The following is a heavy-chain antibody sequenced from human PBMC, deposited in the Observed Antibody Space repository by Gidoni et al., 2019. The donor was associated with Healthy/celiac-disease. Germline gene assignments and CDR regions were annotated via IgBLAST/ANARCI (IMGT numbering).Heavy chain of an antibody. CDR3: ARSLSKAYQVFGDYYYYDMDV. CDR2: IYHSGST. CDR1: GGSISSGGYS. V-gene: IGHV4-30-2*01. J-gene: IGHJ6*03. Sequence: QLQLQESGSGLVKPSQTLSLSCAVSGGSISSGGYSWSWIRQPPGKGLEWIGYIYHSGSTYYNPSLKSRVTISVDRSKNQFSLKLSSVTAADTAVYYCARSLSKAYQVFGDYYYYDMDVWGKGTTVTVSS. D-gene: IGHD2-2*01.